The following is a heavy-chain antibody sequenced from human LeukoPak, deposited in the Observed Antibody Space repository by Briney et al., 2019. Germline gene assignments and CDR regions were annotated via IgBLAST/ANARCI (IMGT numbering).Heavy chain of an antibody. V-gene: IGHV2-70*19. CDR1: GFSLSAGGMC. J-gene: IGHJ4*02. Sequence: SGPTLLNAAQTLTRYFTFSGFSLSAGGMCVNWVRQPPEKALEWLARIDWDDDKHYSTSLKTRLTISKDTSKNQVVLTMTNMDPVDTATYYCARNLIAATGAFEYWGQGTLVTVSS. CDR3: ARNLIAATGAFEY. CDR2: IDWDDDK. D-gene: IGHD6-13*01.